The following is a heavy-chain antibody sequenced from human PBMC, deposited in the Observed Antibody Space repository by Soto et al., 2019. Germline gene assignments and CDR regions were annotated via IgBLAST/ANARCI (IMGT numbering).Heavy chain of an antibody. CDR2: IKQDGSEK. V-gene: IGHV3-7*05. CDR1: GFTFSSYW. D-gene: IGHD6-6*01. CDR3: ARDAGEQLLDAFDI. J-gene: IGHJ3*02. Sequence: GGSLRLSCAASGFTFSSYWMSWVRQAPGKGLEWVANIKQDGSEKYYVDSVKGRFTISRDNAKNSLYLQMNSLRAEDTAVYYCARDAGEQLLDAFDIWGQGTMVTVSS.